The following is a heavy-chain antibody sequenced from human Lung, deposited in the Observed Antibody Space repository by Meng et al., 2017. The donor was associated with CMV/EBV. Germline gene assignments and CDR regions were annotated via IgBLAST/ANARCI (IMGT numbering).Heavy chain of an antibody. D-gene: IGHD6-13*01. CDR1: GDSMNNYY. J-gene: IGHJ4*02. CDR2: MYYSEST. CDR3: SRGGRGAAAVPDY. Sequence: GSLTLXCTVSGDSMNNYYWNWIRQPPGQGLEWIGYMYYSESTNYNPSLKSRVTISVDTSKNQFPLILSSVTAADTAVYYCSRGGRGAAAVPDYWGQGPLVTVSS. V-gene: IGHV4-59*01.